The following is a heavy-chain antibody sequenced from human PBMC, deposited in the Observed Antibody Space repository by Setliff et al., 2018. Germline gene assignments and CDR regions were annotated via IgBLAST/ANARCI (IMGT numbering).Heavy chain of an antibody. CDR3: ARVQPGHVIWAY. CDR2: IYWDDDK. J-gene: IGHJ4*02. CDR1: GGSITSGGGFY. Sequence: TLSLTCSVSGGSITSGGGFYWAWIRQPPGKELEWLALIYWDDDKRYSPSLKNRLTITKDTSKNQVVLTMTNVDPVDTATYYCARVQPGHVIWAYWGQGTLVTVSS. V-gene: IGHV2-5*02. D-gene: IGHD3-10*01.